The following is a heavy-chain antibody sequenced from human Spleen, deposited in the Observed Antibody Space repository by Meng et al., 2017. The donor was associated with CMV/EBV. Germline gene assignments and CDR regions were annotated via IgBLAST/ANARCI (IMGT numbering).Heavy chain of an antibody. Sequence: GESLKISCAASGFTFTRFAMYWVRQAPGKGLEWVAVTSYDGFNNYYADSVKGRFAISRDNSKNTLYLQMNSLRSEDTAIYYCARGYCDSTSCEEFFQHWGQGTLVTVSS. D-gene: IGHD2-2*01. CDR2: TSYDGFNN. V-gene: IGHV3-30*09. CDR3: ARGYCDSTSCEEFFQH. CDR1: GFTFTRFA. J-gene: IGHJ1*01.